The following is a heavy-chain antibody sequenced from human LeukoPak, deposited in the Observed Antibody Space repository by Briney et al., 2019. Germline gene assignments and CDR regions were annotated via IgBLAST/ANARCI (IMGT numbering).Heavy chain of an antibody. CDR3: AKGKLWGD. Sequence: GGSLRLSCAASGFTFYVYAMHWVRQAPGRGLECVSLISGNGGSTYYADSVKGRFTISRDNSKNSLYLQMNSLRTEDTALYYCAKGKLWGDWGQGTLVTVSS. V-gene: IGHV3-43*02. CDR1: GFTFYVYA. CDR2: ISGNGGST. D-gene: IGHD5-18*01. J-gene: IGHJ4*02.